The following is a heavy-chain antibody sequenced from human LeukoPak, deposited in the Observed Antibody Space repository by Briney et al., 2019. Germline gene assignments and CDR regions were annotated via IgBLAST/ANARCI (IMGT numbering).Heavy chain of an antibody. CDR3: ARDLFDYYDSSGYFDY. V-gene: IGHV3-11*01. D-gene: IGHD3-22*01. Sequence: GGSLTLSCAASGFTVSENYMSWIRQPPGKGLEWVSYISSSGSTIYYADSVKARFTISRDNAKNSLYLQMNSLRAEDTAVYYCARDLFDYYDSSGYFDYWGQGTLVTVSS. J-gene: IGHJ4*02. CDR1: GFTVSENY. CDR2: ISSSGSTI.